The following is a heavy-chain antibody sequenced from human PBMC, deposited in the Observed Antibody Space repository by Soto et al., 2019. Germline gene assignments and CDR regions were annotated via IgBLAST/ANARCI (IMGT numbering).Heavy chain of an antibody. CDR3: ARKGADVPPFDI. J-gene: IGHJ3*02. CDR2: IYWDDNK. D-gene: IGHD2-2*01. Sequence: QITLKESGPTLVKPTQTLTLTCTFSGFSLSTIGVGVGWVRQPPGKALEWLALIYWDDNKHYSPSLQSRLTITKNTSKNQVVLTMTNIDPVDTATYYCARKGADVPPFDIWGQGTMVTVSS. CDR1: GFSLSTIGVG. V-gene: IGHV2-5*02.